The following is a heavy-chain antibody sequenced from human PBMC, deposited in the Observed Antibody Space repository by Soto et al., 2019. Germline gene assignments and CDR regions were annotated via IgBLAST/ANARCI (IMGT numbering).Heavy chain of an antibody. CDR1: GGSFSCYY. CDR3: ARGTIPDYYYYYGMDV. Sequence: ASETLSLTCAVYGGSFSCYYWSWIRQPPGKGLEWIGEINHSGSTNYNPSLKSRVTISVDTSKNQFSLKLSSVTAADTAVYYCARGTIPDYYYYYGMDVWGQGTTVTVSS. CDR2: INHSGST. J-gene: IGHJ6*02. V-gene: IGHV4-34*01. D-gene: IGHD3-3*01.